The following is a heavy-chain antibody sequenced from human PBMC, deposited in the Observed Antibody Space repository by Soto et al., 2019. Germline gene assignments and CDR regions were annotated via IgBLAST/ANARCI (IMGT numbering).Heavy chain of an antibody. CDR2: ISSSGSTI. CDR3: ARAPNYDYVWGSYRPFDY. D-gene: IGHD3-16*02. CDR1: GFTFSDYY. J-gene: IGHJ4*02. Sequence: GGSLRLSCAASGFTFSDYYMSWIRQAPGKGLEWVSYISSSGSTIYYADSVKGRFTISRDNAKNSLYLQMNSLRAEDTAVYYCARAPNYDYVWGSYRPFDYWGQGTLVTVSS. V-gene: IGHV3-11*01.